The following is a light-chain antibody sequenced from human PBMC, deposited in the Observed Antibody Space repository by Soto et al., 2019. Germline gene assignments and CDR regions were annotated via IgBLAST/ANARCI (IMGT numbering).Light chain of an antibody. CDR2: GNS. J-gene: IGLJ3*02. CDR3: QSYDRSLTGFWV. Sequence: QSVLTQPPSVSGAPGQRVTISCTGSSSNIGAGYDVHWYQQFPGAAPKLLMYGNSNRPAGVPDRFSGSKSGSSASLAITGLQPEDEADYYCQSYDRSLTGFWVFGGGTKVTVL. CDR1: SSNIGAGYD. V-gene: IGLV1-40*01.